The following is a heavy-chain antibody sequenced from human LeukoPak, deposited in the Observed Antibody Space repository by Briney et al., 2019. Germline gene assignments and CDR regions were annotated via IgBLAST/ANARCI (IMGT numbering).Heavy chain of an antibody. CDR1: GYSISSGYY. D-gene: IGHD6-13*01. CDR3: ARQGGPYASSWFDF. J-gene: IGHJ4*02. CDR2: IFYSGTT. Sequence: SETLSLTCTVSGYSISSGYYWGWIRQPPGKGLEWVGSIFYSGTTSYNPSLKSRVTISADTSKNQFSLNLSSVTAADTAVYYCARQGGPYASSWFDFWGQGTLVTVSS. V-gene: IGHV4-38-2*02.